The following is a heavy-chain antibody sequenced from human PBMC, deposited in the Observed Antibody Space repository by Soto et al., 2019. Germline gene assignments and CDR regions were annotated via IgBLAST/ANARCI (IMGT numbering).Heavy chain of an antibody. V-gene: IGHV3-7*05. CDR2: IKQDGSEK. CDR3: ASHPGITIFGVVPGPYFDY. CDR1: GFTFSSYW. D-gene: IGHD3-3*01. J-gene: IGHJ4*02. Sequence: GGSLRLSCAASGFTFSSYWMSWVRQAPGKGLEWVANIKQDGSEKYYVDSVKGRFTISRDNAKNSLYLQMNSLRAEDTAVYYCASHPGITIFGVVPGPYFDYWGQGTLVTVSS.